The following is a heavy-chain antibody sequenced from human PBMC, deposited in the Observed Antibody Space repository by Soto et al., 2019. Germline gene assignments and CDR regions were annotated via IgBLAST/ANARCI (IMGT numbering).Heavy chain of an antibody. D-gene: IGHD3-22*01. CDR3: ARELINGPSRVNYYDSSGLIDY. Sequence: QVQLQESGPGLVKPSQTLSLTCTVSGGSISSGGYYWSWIRQHPGKGLEWIGYIYYSGSTYYNPSLKSRVTISLDTSKTQFSLQLSSVTAADTAVYYCARELINGPSRVNYYDSSGLIDYWGQGTLVTVSS. V-gene: IGHV4-31*03. CDR1: GGSISSGGYY. CDR2: IYYSGST. J-gene: IGHJ4*02.